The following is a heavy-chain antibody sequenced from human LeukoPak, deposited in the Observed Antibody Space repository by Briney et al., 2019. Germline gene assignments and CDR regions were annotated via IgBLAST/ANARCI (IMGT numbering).Heavy chain of an antibody. CDR3: ARDRERAFDI. CDR2: ISYSGST. Sequence: PSETLSLTCTVSGGSISGYYWSWIRQPPAKGLEWSGYISYSGSTNYNPSLKSRVTISVDTSKNQFSLRLSSVTAADTAVYYCARDRERAFDIWGQGTLVTVSS. V-gene: IGHV4-59*01. CDR1: GGSISGYY. D-gene: IGHD1-26*01. J-gene: IGHJ3*02.